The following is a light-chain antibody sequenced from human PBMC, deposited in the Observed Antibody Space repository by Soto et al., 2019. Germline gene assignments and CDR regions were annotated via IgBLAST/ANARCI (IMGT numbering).Light chain of an antibody. V-gene: IGKV1-39*01. CDR2: AAS. Sequence: DIQMTQSPSSLSASVGDRVTISCRAGQSISSFLNWYQQKPGKAPNLLIYAASRLQSGVPSRFSGSGSGTDFTLTISSLQPEDFATYYCQQTYSTPWTFGQGTKVEIK. CDR1: QSISSF. J-gene: IGKJ1*01. CDR3: QQTYSTPWT.